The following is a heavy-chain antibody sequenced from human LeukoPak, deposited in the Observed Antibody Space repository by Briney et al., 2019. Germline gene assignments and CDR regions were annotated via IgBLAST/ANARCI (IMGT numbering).Heavy chain of an antibody. D-gene: IGHD6-13*01. J-gene: IGHJ5*01. CDR3: TRGRAAEWFDS. Sequence: KISHTLSLTCAISGDIVSSNSAAWHWIRQSPSRGLEWLGRTYYRSKLYNDYALSMKSRITINPDTSKNQFSLQLNSVTPEDTAVYYCTRGRAAEWFDSWGQGTLVTVSS. V-gene: IGHV6-1*01. CDR2: TYYRSKLYN. CDR1: GDIVSSNSAA.